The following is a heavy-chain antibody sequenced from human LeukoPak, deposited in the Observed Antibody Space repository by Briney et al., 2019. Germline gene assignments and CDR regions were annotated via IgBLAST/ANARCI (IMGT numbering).Heavy chain of an antibody. CDR2: IYSGGST. CDR1: GFTVSSKY. CDR3: ARHYYDSSGYYYDYNWFDP. D-gene: IGHD3-22*01. Sequence: PGGSLRLSCAASGFTVSSKYMSWVRQAPGKGLEWVSVIYSGGSTYYADSVKGRFTISRDNSKNTLYLQMNSLRAEDTAVYYCARHYYDSSGYYYDYNWFDPWGQGTLVTVSS. V-gene: IGHV3-53*01. J-gene: IGHJ5*02.